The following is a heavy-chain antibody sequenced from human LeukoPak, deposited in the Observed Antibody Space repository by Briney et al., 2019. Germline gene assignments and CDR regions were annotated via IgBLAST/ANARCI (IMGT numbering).Heavy chain of an antibody. CDR1: GYTFTGYY. Sequence: ASVKVSCKASGYTFTGYYMHWVRQAPGQGLEWMGRINPNSGGTNYAQKFQGRVTITRDTSIRTAYMEVIILRSGDTAVYYCAREGPGYLAYWGQGTLVRVSS. CDR2: INPNSGGT. CDR3: AREGPGYLAY. V-gene: IGHV1-2*06. J-gene: IGHJ4*02.